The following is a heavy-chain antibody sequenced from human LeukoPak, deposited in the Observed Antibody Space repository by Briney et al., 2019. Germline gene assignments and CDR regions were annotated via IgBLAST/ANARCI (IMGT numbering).Heavy chain of an antibody. CDR3: ARYSSGWAFDY. D-gene: IGHD6-19*01. CDR1: GFTVSSNY. V-gene: IGHV3-53*01. Sequence: GGSLRLSCAASGFTVSSNYMSWVRQAPGKGLEWVSVIYSGGSTYYADSVKGRFTISRDNSKNTLYLQMNSLRAEDTAVYYCARYSSGWAFDYWGQGTLVTVSS. J-gene: IGHJ4*02. CDR2: IYSGGST.